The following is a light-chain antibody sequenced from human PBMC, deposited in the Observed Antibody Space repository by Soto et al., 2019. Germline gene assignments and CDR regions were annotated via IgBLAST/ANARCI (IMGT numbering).Light chain of an antibody. Sequence: QSVLTQPASVSGSHGQSITISCTGTSSDIGAYNYVSWYQQHPGKAPELIIFEVNNRPSGVSNRFSGSKSGNTASLTISGLQLEDEADYHCSSYTGGSTYWIFGGGTKLTVL. CDR3: SSYTGGSTYWI. CDR1: SSDIGAYNY. V-gene: IGLV2-14*01. CDR2: EVN. J-gene: IGLJ3*02.